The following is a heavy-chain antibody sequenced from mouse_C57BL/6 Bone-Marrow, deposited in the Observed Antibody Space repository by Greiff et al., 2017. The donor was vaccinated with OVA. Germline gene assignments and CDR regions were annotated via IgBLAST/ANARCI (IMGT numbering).Heavy chain of an antibody. CDR2: IYPGDGDT. CDR1: GYAFSSYW. Sequence: VKLMESGAELVKPGASVKISCKASGYAFSSYWMNWVKQRPGKGLEWIGQIYPGDGDTNYNGKFKGKATLTADKSSSTAYMQLSSLTSEDSAVYFCAREGGYYYYGSSLFAYWGQGTLVTVSA. D-gene: IGHD1-1*01. CDR3: AREGGYYYYGSSLFAY. V-gene: IGHV1-80*01. J-gene: IGHJ3*01.